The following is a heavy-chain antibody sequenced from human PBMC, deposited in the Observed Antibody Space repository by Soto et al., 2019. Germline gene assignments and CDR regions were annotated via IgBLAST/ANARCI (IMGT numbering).Heavy chain of an antibody. D-gene: IGHD5-18*01. CDR2: ISSSGSYT. Sequence: PGGSLRLSCASSGFTFIDYYMRWIRQAPGKGLEWVSYISSSGSYTNYADSVKGRFTISRDNAKNSLYLQMNSLRAEDTAVYYCARAATAYDAFDIWGQGTVVTVS. V-gene: IGHV3-11*06. CDR1: GFTFIDYY. CDR3: ARAATAYDAFDI. J-gene: IGHJ3*02.